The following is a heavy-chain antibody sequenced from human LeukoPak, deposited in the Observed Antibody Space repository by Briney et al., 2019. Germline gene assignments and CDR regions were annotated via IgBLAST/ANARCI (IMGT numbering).Heavy chain of an antibody. V-gene: IGHV1-18*01. Sequence: ASVKVSCKASGYTFTSYGISWVRQAPGQGLEWMGWISAYNGNTNYAQKLQGRVTMTTDTSTSTAYMELRSLRSDDTAVYYCARELHEAGQTVGAFDIWGQGTMVTVSS. CDR2: ISAYNGNT. J-gene: IGHJ3*02. CDR1: GYTFTSYG. CDR3: ARELHEAGQTVGAFDI. D-gene: IGHD5-24*01.